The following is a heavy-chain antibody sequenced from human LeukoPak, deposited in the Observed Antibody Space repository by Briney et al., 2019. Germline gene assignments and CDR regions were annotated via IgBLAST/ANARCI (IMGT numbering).Heavy chain of an antibody. CDR2: ISGSGGST. CDR1: GFTFSSYA. V-gene: IGHV3-23*01. CDR3: AKGGCSGGSCPTDY. Sequence: PGGSLRLSCAASGFTFSSYAMSWVRQAPGKGLEWVSAISGSGGSTYYADSVKGRFTISRDNSKNTLYLQMNSLRAEDTAVYYCAKGGCSGGSCPTDYWGQGTLVTVSS. J-gene: IGHJ4*02. D-gene: IGHD2-15*01.